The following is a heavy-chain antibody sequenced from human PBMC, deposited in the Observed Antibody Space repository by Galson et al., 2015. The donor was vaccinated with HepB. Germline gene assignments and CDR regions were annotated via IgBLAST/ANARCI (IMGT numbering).Heavy chain of an antibody. Sequence: SVKVSCKASGGTFSSYAISWVRQAPGQGLEWMGRIIPILGIANYAQKFQGRVTITADKSTSTAYMELSSLRSEDTAVYYCARGAPLHYYDTPLTVWGQGTLVTVSS. CDR3: ARGAPLHYYDTPLTV. CDR2: IIPILGIA. D-gene: IGHD3-22*01. V-gene: IGHV1-69*04. J-gene: IGHJ4*02. CDR1: GGTFSSYA.